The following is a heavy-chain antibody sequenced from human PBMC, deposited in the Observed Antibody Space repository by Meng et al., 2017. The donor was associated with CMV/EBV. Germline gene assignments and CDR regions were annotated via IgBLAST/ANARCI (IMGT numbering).Heavy chain of an antibody. D-gene: IGHD2-2*01. CDR3: ARDIEVRGLINAFDI. J-gene: IGHJ3*02. CDR1: GAPINTGSYY. CDR2: IYFAGSA. V-gene: IGHV4-61*01. Sequence: SETLSLTCTVSGAPINTGSYYWSWIRQSPGKGLEWIGYIYFAGSANYNPSLKSRVTISGDTSKNQFSLRLTSVTAADTAVYYCARDIEVRGLINAFDIWGQGKMVTVSS.